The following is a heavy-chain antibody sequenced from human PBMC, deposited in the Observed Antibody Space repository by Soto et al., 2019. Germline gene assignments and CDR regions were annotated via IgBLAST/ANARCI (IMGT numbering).Heavy chain of an antibody. CDR1: GFTFSSYG. CDR2: ISYDGSNK. Sequence: GGSLRLSCAASGFTFSSYGMHWVRQAPGKGLEWVAVISYDGSNKYYADSVKGRFTISRDNSKNTLYLQMNSLRAEDTAVYYCAKGGGIAALYYWGQGTLVTVSS. V-gene: IGHV3-30*18. J-gene: IGHJ4*02. CDR3: AKGGGIAALYY. D-gene: IGHD6-13*01.